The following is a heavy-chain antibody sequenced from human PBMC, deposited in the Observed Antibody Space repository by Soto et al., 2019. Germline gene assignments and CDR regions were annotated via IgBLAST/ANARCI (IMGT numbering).Heavy chain of an antibody. J-gene: IGHJ6*02. D-gene: IGHD3-3*01. CDR1: GFTFNTYG. Sequence: SLRLSCAASGFTFNTYGMHWVRQAPGRGLEWVAVIWYDGSIKYYADSVKGRFTISRDNSKNTMFLQMNSLRSEDTAVYYCASVTYYDFWSGYYTGGMVVWGQGTTVTVSS. CDR3: ASVTYYDFWSGYYTGGMVV. CDR2: IWYDGSIK. V-gene: IGHV3-33*01.